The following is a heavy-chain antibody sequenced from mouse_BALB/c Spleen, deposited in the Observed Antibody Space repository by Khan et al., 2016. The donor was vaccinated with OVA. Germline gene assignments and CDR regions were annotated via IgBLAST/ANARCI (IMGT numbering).Heavy chain of an antibody. J-gene: IGHJ3*01. V-gene: IGHV1S135*01. CDR3: ARHGYVAWFAY. Sequence: VQLQQSGPELMKPGASVKISCKASGYSFTSYYIHWVKQSHGKSLEWIGYIDPFNGSTSYNQKFKGKATLTVDKSSSTAYMQRSSLTSEDSAVYYCARHGYVAWFAYWGQGTLVTVSA. CDR1: GYSFTSYY. D-gene: IGHD2-2*01. CDR2: IDPFNGST.